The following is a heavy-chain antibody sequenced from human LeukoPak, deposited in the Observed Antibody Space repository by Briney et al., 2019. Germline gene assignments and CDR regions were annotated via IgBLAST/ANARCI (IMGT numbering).Heavy chain of an antibody. Sequence: SQTLSLTCTVSGGSISSGGYYWSWIRQHPGKGLEWIGYIYYSGSTYYNPSLKSRVTISVDTSKNQFSLKLSSVTAADTAVYYCARDFSAAFDIWGQGTMVTVSS. J-gene: IGHJ3*02. CDR2: IYYSGST. CDR3: ARDFSAAFDI. V-gene: IGHV4-31*03. CDR1: GGSISSGGYY. D-gene: IGHD2/OR15-2a*01.